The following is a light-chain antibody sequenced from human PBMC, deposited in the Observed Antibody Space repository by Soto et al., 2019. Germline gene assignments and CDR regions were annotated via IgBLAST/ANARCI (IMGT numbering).Light chain of an antibody. V-gene: IGKV2-28*01. CDR1: QSLLHSNGYNY. CDR2: LGS. Sequence: DIVMTQSPLSLPVTPGEPASISCRSSQSLLHSNGYNYLDWYLQKPGQSSQLLIYLGSNRDSGVPDRFSGSGSGTDFTLKISRVEAEDVGFYFCMQALQTPLTFGGGTKVEIK. CDR3: MQALQTPLT. J-gene: IGKJ4*01.